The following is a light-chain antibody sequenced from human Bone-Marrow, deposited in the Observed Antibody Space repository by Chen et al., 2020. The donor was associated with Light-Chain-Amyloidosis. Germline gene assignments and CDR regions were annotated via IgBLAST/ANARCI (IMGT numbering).Light chain of an antibody. V-gene: IGKV1-5*03. J-gene: IGKJ2*01. Sequence: DIQITQSPYTLSASVGDRVTITCRASQSISNWLAWYQQKPGKAPNLLIYKASNLQRGVPSRFSGSGSGTEFTLTINSLQPEDFTTYYCQQYSSYSFTFGQGTKLELK. CDR3: QQYSSYSFT. CDR1: QSISNW. CDR2: KAS.